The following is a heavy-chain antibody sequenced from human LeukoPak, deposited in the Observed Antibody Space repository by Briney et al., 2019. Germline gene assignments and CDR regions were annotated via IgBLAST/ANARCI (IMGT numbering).Heavy chain of an antibody. D-gene: IGHD3-10*01. CDR1: GGSFSGYY. Sequence: SETLSLTCAVYGGSFSGYYWSWIRQPPGKGLEWIGYIYYSGSTNYNPSLKSRVTISVDTSKNQFSLKLSSVTAADTAVYYCAREVGFGELSINWFDPWGQGTLVTVSS. J-gene: IGHJ5*02. V-gene: IGHV4-59*01. CDR2: IYYSGST. CDR3: AREVGFGELSINWFDP.